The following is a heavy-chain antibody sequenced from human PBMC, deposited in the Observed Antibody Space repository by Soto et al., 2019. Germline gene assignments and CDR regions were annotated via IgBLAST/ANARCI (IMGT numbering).Heavy chain of an antibody. CDR3: ARGLLCCGDCYLPYFDY. CDR2: IYHGGST. CDR1: GDSVSSGSYY. Sequence: QVQLQESGPGLVKPSETLSLTCTVSGDSVSSGSYYWSWIRQPPGKGLERIGHIYHGGSTNYNPSITSRVTMSVDSSKSQFSLKLTSVTAADTAVYYCARGLLCCGDCYLPYFDYWGQGTLVTVSS. D-gene: IGHD2-21*02. V-gene: IGHV4-61*01. J-gene: IGHJ4*02.